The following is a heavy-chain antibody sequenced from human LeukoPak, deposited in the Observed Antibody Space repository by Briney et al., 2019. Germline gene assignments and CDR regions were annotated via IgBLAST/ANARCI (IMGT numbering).Heavy chain of an antibody. V-gene: IGHV4-34*01. CDR3: ARTEKYQLRIGRDWFDP. CDR1: GGSFSGYY. Sequence: SETLSLTCAVYGGSFSGYYWSWIRQPPGKGLEWIGEINHSGSTNYNPSLKSRVTISVDTSKNQFSLKLSSVTAADKAVYYCARTEKYQLRIGRDWFDPWGQGTLVTVSS. D-gene: IGHD2-2*01. J-gene: IGHJ5*02. CDR2: INHSGST.